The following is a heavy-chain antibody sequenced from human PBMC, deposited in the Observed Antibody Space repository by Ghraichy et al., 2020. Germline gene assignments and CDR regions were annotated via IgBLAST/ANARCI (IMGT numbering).Heavy chain of an antibody. V-gene: IGHV3-23*01. J-gene: IGHJ4*02. CDR2: ISSRGETT. D-gene: IGHD6-25*01. CDR3: ARGGDSAFDY. CDR1: GFSFSTSA. Sequence: GGSLRLSCAVSGFSFSTSAMSWVRQAPGKGLEWVSTISSRGETTYYADSVKGRFTISRDNSENTLYLQMNSLRAEDTAVYFCARGGDSAFDYWGQGTLVTVSS.